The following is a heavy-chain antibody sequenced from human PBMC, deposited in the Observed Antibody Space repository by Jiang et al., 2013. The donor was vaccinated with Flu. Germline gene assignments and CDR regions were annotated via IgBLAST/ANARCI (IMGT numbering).Heavy chain of an antibody. Sequence: RLSCAASGFTFSSYAMHWVRQAPGKGLEWVAVISYDGSNKYYADSVKGRFTISRDNSKNTLYLQMNSLRAEDTAVYYCATLDYYDSSGYYGRTIDYWGQGTLVTVSS. CDR1: GFTFSSYA. CDR3: ATLDYYDSSGYYGRTIDY. V-gene: IGHV3-30-3*01. J-gene: IGHJ4*02. D-gene: IGHD3-22*01. CDR2: ISYDGSNK.